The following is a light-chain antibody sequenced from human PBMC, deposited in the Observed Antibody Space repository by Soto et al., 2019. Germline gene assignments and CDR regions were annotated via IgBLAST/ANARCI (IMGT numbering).Light chain of an antibody. Sequence: EIVLTQSPGTLSLSPGERATLSCRASQSVTSNYLAWYQQKPGQAPRLLIFGASSRATGIPDRFSGSGSGTDFTLTISRLEPEDFAVYYCQQYGRSVPITFGQGTKVDNK. CDR1: QSVTSNY. V-gene: IGKV3-20*01. CDR2: GAS. CDR3: QQYGRSVPIT. J-gene: IGKJ1*01.